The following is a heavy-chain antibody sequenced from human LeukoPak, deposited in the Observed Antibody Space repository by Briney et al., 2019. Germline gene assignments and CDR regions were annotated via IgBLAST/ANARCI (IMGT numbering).Heavy chain of an antibody. CDR2: ISYIGTT. V-gene: IGHV4-59*11. J-gene: IGHJ3*02. CDR3: ARDLVTVTKGFDI. D-gene: IGHD4-17*01. Sequence: SETLSLTCAVSDDSFSSHYWTWIRQPPGKGLEWIGYISYIGTTNHNPSLKSRVTLSIDTSKNQFSLKLRSVTAADTAVYYCARDLVTVTKGFDIWGQGTMVSVSS. CDR1: DDSFSSHY.